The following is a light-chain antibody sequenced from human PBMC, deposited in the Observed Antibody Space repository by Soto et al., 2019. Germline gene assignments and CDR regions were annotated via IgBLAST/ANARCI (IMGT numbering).Light chain of an antibody. CDR3: AVWDDGLGAWV. V-gene: IGLV1-44*01. Sequence: QSVLTQSPSASGTPGQRVTMSCAGSRSNIGSNSVNWYQQLPGTVPKLLIYSSNQRPLGVPDRFSGSKSATSASLAISGLQSEDEADYYCAVWDDGLGAWVFGGGTQLTVL. J-gene: IGLJ3*02. CDR1: RSNIGSNS. CDR2: SSN.